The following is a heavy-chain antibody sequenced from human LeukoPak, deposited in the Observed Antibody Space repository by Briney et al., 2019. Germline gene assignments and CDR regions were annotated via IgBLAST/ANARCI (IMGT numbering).Heavy chain of an antibody. CDR1: GFTFSAYT. CDR2: IDRSGRTK. D-gene: IGHD1-26*01. Sequence: PGGSLRLSCAPSGFTFSAYTMNWVRQAPGKGLEWLSYIDRSGRTKYYADSVKGRFSISRDNAKNSLSLQMSSLRVEDTAVYFCARGSVLCRSGSCSPNYFDYWGQGTLLTVSS. V-gene: IGHV3-48*04. CDR3: ARGSVLCRSGSCSPNYFDY. J-gene: IGHJ4*02.